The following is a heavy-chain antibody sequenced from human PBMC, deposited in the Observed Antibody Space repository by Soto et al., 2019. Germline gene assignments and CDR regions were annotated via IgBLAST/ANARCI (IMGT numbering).Heavy chain of an antibody. CDR2: IYYSGST. D-gene: IGHD1-26*01. Sequence: QVQLQESGPGLVKPSETLSLTCTVSGGSVSSGSYYWSWIRQPPGKGLEWIGYIYYSGSTNYNPSLKSRVTIAVDTSKNQFSLKLSSVTAADAAVYYCARGGVGASSDYWGQGTLVTVSS. V-gene: IGHV4-61*01. J-gene: IGHJ4*02. CDR3: ARGGVGASSDY. CDR1: GGSVSSGSYY.